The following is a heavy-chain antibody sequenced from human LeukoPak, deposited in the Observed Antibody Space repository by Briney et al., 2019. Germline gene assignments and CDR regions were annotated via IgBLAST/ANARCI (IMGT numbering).Heavy chain of an antibody. CDR2: ISAGGDSR. Sequence: GGSLRLSCSASGLIFSSYAMSWVRQAPGKGLEWVSGISAGGDSRYYADSVKGRFTISRDNSKNTLYLQMNSLRAEDTAVYYCAKEGIVGATGNDYWGQGTLVTVSS. V-gene: IGHV3-23*01. D-gene: IGHD1-26*01. CDR1: GLIFSSYA. J-gene: IGHJ4*02. CDR3: AKEGIVGATGNDY.